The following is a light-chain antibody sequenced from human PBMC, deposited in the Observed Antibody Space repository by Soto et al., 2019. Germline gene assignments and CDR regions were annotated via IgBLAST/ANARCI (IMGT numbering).Light chain of an antibody. CDR1: QSVSSSY. J-gene: IGKJ5*01. CDR3: QRYGSSLPIT. V-gene: IGKV3-20*01. CDR2: GAS. Sequence: ELVLTQSPGTLSLSPGERATLSCRASQSVSSSYLAWYQQKPGQAPRLLIYGASSRATGIPDRFSGSGSGTDFTLTISRLEPEDFAVYYFQRYGSSLPITFGQGTRLDIK.